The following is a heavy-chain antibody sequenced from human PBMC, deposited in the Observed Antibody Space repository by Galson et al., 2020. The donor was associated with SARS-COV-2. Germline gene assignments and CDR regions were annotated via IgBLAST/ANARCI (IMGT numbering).Heavy chain of an antibody. Sequence: GESLKISCAASGFTFSSYAMSWVRQAPGKGLEWVPAISGSGGSTYYAESVKGRFTISRDNSKNTLYLQMNSLRAEDTAVYYCAKSDLTTVTTCCFDYWGQGTLVTVSS. J-gene: IGHJ4*02. CDR2: ISGSGGST. V-gene: IGHV3-23*01. CDR1: GFTFSSYA. CDR3: AKSDLTTVTTCCFDY. D-gene: IGHD4-17*01.